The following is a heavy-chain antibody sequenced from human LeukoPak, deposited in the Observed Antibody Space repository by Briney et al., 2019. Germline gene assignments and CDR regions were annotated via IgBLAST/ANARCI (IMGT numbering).Heavy chain of an antibody. CDR2: IYTSGST. CDR3: ARVPSPYYYDSSGSRWAFDI. D-gene: IGHD3-22*01. V-gene: IGHV4-61*02. Sequence: SETLSLTCTVSGGSISSGSYYWSWIRQPAGKGLEWIGRIYTSGSTNYNPSLKSRVTISVDTSKNQFSLKLSSVTAADTAVYYCARVPSPYYYDSSGSRWAFDIWGQGTMVTVSS. J-gene: IGHJ3*02. CDR1: GGSISSGSYY.